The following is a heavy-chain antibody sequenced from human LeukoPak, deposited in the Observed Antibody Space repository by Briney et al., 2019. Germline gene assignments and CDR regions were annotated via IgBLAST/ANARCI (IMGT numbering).Heavy chain of an antibody. Sequence: GGSLRLSCAASGFTFSSYSMNWVRQAPGKGLEWVSYISSSSSTIYYADSVKGRFTISRDNAKNSLYLQMNSLRAEDTAVYYCARSCSSTSCYIDAFDIWGQGTMVTVSS. CDR1: GFTFSSYS. CDR2: ISSSSSTI. CDR3: ARSCSSTSCYIDAFDI. J-gene: IGHJ3*02. V-gene: IGHV3-48*04. D-gene: IGHD2-2*02.